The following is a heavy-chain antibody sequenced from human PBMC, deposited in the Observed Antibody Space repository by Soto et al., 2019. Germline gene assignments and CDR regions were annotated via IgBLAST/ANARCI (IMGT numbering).Heavy chain of an antibody. CDR2: ISYDGSNK. CDR1: GFTFSSYG. J-gene: IGHJ5*02. V-gene: IGHV3-30*03. CDR3: ARSSGGNFGIIIEGSNWFDP. Sequence: GGSLRLSCAASGFTFSSYGMHWVRQAPGKGLEWVAVISYDGSNKYYADSVKGRFTISRDNSKNTLYLQMNSLRAEDTAIYYCARSSGGNFGIIIEGSNWFDPWGQGTLVTVSS. D-gene: IGHD3-3*01.